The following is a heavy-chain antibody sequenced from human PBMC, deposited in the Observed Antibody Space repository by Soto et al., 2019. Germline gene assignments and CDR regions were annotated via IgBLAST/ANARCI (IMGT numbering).Heavy chain of an antibody. J-gene: IGHJ4*02. D-gene: IGHD2-15*01. CDR1: GGTFSSYA. V-gene: IGHV1-69*12. CDR3: ARDPEGYCSGGSCYAGVKGNC. Sequence: QVQLVQSGAEVKKPGSSVKVSCKASGGTFSSYAISWVRQAPGQGLEWMGGIIPIFGTANYAQKFQGRVTITAGESTSTGYMELSSLRSDDTAVYYCARDPEGYCSGGSCYAGVKGNCWGQGTLVTVSS. CDR2: IIPIFGTA.